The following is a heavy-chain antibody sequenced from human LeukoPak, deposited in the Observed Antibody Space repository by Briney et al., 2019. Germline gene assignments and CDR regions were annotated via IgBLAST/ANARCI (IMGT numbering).Heavy chain of an antibody. CDR2: INPNSGGT. CDR1: GYTFTGYY. D-gene: IGHD3-9*01. V-gene: IGHV1-2*02. J-gene: IGHJ3*02. Sequence: GASVKVSCKASGYTFTGYYMHWVRQAPGQGLEWMGWINPNSGGTNYAQKFQGRVTMTRDTSISTAYMELRSLRSDDTAVYYCARDLGITISHAFDIWGQGTMVTVSS. CDR3: ARDLGITISHAFDI.